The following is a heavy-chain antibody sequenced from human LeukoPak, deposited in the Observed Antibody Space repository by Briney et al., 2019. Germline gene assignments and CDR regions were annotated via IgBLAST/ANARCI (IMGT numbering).Heavy chain of an antibody. Sequence: GGSLRLSCAASGFTFSSYWMSWVRQAPVKGLEWVANIKQDGSEKYYVDSVKGRFTISRDNAKNSLYLQMNSLRAEDTAVYYCARLTVEMATIIPRDAFDIWGQGTMVTVSS. V-gene: IGHV3-7*01. CDR1: GFTFSSYW. D-gene: IGHD5-24*01. J-gene: IGHJ3*02. CDR2: IKQDGSEK. CDR3: ARLTVEMATIIPRDAFDI.